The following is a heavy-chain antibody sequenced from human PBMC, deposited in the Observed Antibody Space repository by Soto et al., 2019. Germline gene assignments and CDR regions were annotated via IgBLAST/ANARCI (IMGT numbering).Heavy chain of an antibody. D-gene: IGHD3-9*01. CDR1: GFTFSSYA. CDR3: AKDLLPYFDWLLHGSVDY. J-gene: IGHJ4*02. CDR2: ISGSGGST. V-gene: IGHV3-23*01. Sequence: EVQLLESGGGLVQPGGSLRLSCAASGFTFSSYAMSWVRQAPGKGLEWVSAISGSGGSTYYADSVKGRFTIARDNSKNALYLQMNSLRAEDTAVYYCAKDLLPYFDWLLHGSVDYWGQGTLVTVSS.